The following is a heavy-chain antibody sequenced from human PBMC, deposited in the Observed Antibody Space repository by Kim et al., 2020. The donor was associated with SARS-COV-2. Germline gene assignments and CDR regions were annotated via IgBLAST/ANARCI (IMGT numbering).Heavy chain of an antibody. CDR3: ARGIYASGSYRFDP. Sequence: SETLSLTCTVSGASISSYYWSWIRQPPGKGLEWIGYFYYSATTNYNPSLKSRVTMSVDTSKNQFSLKVTSVTTADTAFYYCARGIYASGSYRFDPWGQGT. CDR1: GASISSYY. D-gene: IGHD3-10*01. J-gene: IGHJ5*02. V-gene: IGHV4-59*13. CDR2: FYYSATT.